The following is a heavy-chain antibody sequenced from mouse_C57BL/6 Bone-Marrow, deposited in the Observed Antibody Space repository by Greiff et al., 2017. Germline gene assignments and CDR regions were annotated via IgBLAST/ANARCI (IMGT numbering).Heavy chain of an antibody. V-gene: IGHV5-12*01. CDR3: ARTHPLFAY. CDR1: GFTFSDYY. J-gene: IGHJ3*01. CDR2: ISNGGGST. Sequence: EVKLVESGGGLVQPGGSLKLSCAASGFTFSDYYMYWVRQTPEKRLEWVAYISNGGGSTYYPDTVKGRFTISRDNAKNPLYLQMSRLKSEDTAMYYCARTHPLFAYWGQGTLVTVSA.